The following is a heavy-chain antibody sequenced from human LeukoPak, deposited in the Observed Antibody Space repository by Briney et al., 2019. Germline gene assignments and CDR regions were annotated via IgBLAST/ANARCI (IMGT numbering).Heavy chain of an antibody. CDR2: ISSSGST. Sequence: SETLSLTCTVSGDSISSGDYYWSWIRQPAGKGLEWIGRISSSGSTNYNPSLKSRVTISVDTSKNQFSLKLSSVTAADTAVYYCAHLGYCSGGSCYSRFDPWGQGTLVTVSS. CDR1: GDSISSGDYY. D-gene: IGHD2-15*01. CDR3: AHLGYCSGGSCYSRFDP. V-gene: IGHV4-61*02. J-gene: IGHJ5*02.